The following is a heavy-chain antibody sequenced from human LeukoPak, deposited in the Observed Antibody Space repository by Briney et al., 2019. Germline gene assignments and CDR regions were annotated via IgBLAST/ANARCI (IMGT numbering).Heavy chain of an antibody. J-gene: IGHJ4*02. Sequence: PSETLSLTCTVSGGSISSSSYYWGWIRQPPGKGLEWIGSIYYSGSTYYNPSLKSRVAISVDTSKNQFSLKLSSVTAADTAVYYCAWSSIAVAGLIDYWGQGTLVTVSS. CDR3: AWSSIAVAGLIDY. CDR2: IYYSGST. CDR1: GGSISSSSYY. D-gene: IGHD6-19*01. V-gene: IGHV4-39*07.